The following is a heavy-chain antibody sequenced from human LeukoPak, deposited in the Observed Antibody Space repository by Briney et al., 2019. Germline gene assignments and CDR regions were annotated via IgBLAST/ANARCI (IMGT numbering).Heavy chain of an antibody. Sequence: PGGSLRLSCAASGFTFSGYGMHWVRQAPGKGLEWVAFIRYDGGNKYYADSVKGRFTISRDNSKNTLYLQMNSLRAEDTAVYYRAKDPEDIVVVPAAIGDGYWGQGTLVTVSS. CDR1: GFTFSGYG. CDR3: AKDPEDIVVVPAAIGDGY. D-gene: IGHD2-2*02. J-gene: IGHJ4*02. CDR2: IRYDGGNK. V-gene: IGHV3-30*02.